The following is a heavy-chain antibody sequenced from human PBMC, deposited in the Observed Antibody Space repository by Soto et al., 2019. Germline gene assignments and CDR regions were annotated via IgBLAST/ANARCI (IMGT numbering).Heavy chain of an antibody. CDR2: ISYDGSNK. D-gene: IGHD3-22*01. CDR1: GFTFSSYA. Sequence: GGSLRLSCAASGFTFSSYAMHGVRQAPGKGLEWVAVISYDGSNKYYADSVKGRFTISRDNSKNTLYLQMNSLRAEDTAVYYCASVGYSDSSGLDYWGQGSLVTVSS. J-gene: IGHJ4*02. CDR3: ASVGYSDSSGLDY. V-gene: IGHV3-30-3*01.